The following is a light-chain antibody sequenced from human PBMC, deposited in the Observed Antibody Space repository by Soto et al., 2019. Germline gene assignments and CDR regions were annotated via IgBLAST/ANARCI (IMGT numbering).Light chain of an antibody. CDR3: ISYTDRQSYR. V-gene: IGLV2-14*03. CDR2: AVS. J-gene: IGLJ1*01. Sequence: QSALTQPASVSGSPGQSITISCSGTSSDVGSYDHVAWYQQFPGKSPKLMIYAVSDRPSGVSDRFSGSNSGITASLTISGLQAEDEADYYCISYTDRQSYRFGTGTKVTVL. CDR1: SSDVGSYDH.